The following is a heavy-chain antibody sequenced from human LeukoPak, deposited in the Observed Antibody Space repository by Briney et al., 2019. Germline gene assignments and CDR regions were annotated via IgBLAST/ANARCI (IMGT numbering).Heavy chain of an antibody. D-gene: IGHD3-3*01. CDR1: GGTSSSYA. Sequence: ASVKVPCKASGGTSSSYAISWVRQAPGQGLEWMGRIIPILGIANYAQKFQGRVTITADKSTSTAYMELSSLRSEDTAVYYCAREAYYDFWSGLAGFDYWGQGTLVTVSS. CDR3: AREAYYDFWSGLAGFDY. V-gene: IGHV1-69*04. CDR2: IIPILGIA. J-gene: IGHJ4*02.